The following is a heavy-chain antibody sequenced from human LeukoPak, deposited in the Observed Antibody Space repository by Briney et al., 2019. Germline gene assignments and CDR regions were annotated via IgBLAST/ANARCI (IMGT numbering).Heavy chain of an antibody. CDR1: GFSFSSGSYY. CDR3: ARVGDGYIGGLEY. V-gene: IGHV4-61*02. CDR2: IYTSGSS. Sequence: PAQTLSLTCSFSGFSFSSGSYYWVWIRQPAGKGLEWIGRIYTSGSSNYTPSLKSRVTISVDTSRNQFSLKVSSVTGADSAVYYCARVGDGYIGGLEYWGQGTLVTVSS. D-gene: IGHD5-24*01. J-gene: IGHJ4*02.